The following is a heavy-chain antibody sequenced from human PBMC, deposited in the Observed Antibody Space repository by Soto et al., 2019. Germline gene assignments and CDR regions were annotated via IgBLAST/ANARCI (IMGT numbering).Heavy chain of an antibody. J-gene: IGHJ4*02. CDR2: IYYCGGT. Sequence: SVTLRLTCSASARPISRRGYSSTWNRQHPGKSLEWMGYIYYCGGTYYIASLKGRVTLSVDTSKNQFSLKRISVTAADTAVYYGGRVHPKWLSPIFDYWAQRTLV. CDR3: GRVHPKWLSPIFDY. CDR1: ARPISRRGYS. D-gene: IGHD3-22*01. V-gene: IGHV4-31*03.